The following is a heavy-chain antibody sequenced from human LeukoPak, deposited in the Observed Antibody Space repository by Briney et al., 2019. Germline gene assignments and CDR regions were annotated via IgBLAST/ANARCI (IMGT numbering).Heavy chain of an antibody. V-gene: IGHV3-23*01. CDR3: AKVSGGGLYYDGMDV. CDR2: ISGSGGST. D-gene: IGHD1-14*01. CDR1: GFTFSSYA. J-gene: IGHJ6*02. Sequence: GGSLRLSCAASGFTFSSYAMSWVRQAPGKGLEWVSGISGSGGSTYYADSVKGRFTISRDNSKNTLYLQMNSLRAEDTAVYYCAKVSGGGLYYDGMDVWGQGTTVTVSS.